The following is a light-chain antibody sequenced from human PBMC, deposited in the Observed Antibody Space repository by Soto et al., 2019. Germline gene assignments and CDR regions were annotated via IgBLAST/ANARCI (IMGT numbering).Light chain of an antibody. J-gene: IGKJ4*01. CDR2: DAS. CDR1: QSVSSY. V-gene: IGKV3-11*01. Sequence: EIVLTQSPATLSLSPGERATLSCRASQSVSSYLAWYQQKPGQDPRLLIYDASNRATGIPARLSGNGSGTDFTLTFSSLEPEDFAVYYCQQRRTPLTFGGGTKVDIK. CDR3: QQRRTPLT.